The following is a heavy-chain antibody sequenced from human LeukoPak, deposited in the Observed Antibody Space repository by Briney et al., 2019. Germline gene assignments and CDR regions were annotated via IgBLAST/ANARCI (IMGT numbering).Heavy chain of an antibody. V-gene: IGHV2-5*02. CDR2: IYWDDDK. CDR3: AHMAGRFRWLTPGGYFDY. CDR1: GFSLSTSGVG. Sequence: ESGPTLVKPTQTLTLTCTFSGFSLSTSGVGVGWIRQPPGKALEWLALIYWDDDKRYSPSLKSRLTITKDTSKNQVVLTMTNMDPVDTATYYCAHMAGRFRWLTPGGYFDYWGQGTLVTVSS. J-gene: IGHJ4*02. D-gene: IGHD4-23*01.